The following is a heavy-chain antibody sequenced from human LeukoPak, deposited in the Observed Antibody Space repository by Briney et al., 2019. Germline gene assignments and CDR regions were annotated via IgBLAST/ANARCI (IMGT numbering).Heavy chain of an antibody. CDR2: INHSGST. J-gene: IGHJ5*02. Sequence: PSETLSLTCAAYGGSFSGYSWSWIRQPPGKGLEWIGEINHSGSTNYNPSLKSRVTISVDTSKNQFSLKLSSVTAADTAVYYCARVVVRWFDPWGQGTLVTVSS. D-gene: IGHD2-15*01. CDR3: ARVVVRWFDP. V-gene: IGHV4-34*01. CDR1: GGSFSGYS.